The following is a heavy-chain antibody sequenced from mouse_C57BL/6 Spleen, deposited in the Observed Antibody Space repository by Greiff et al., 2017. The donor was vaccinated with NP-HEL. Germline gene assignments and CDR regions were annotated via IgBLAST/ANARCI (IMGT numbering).Heavy chain of an antibody. CDR1: GYTFTSYW. CDR3: ARFRYGSSYAMDY. D-gene: IGHD1-1*01. Sequence: VQLQQSGAELVKPGASVKMSCKASGYTFTSYWITWVKQRPGQGLEWIGDIYPGSGSTNYNEKFKSKATLTVDTSSSTAYMQISSRTSEDSAVYYCARFRYGSSYAMDYWGQGTSVTVSS. V-gene: IGHV1-55*01. CDR2: IYPGSGST. J-gene: IGHJ4*01.